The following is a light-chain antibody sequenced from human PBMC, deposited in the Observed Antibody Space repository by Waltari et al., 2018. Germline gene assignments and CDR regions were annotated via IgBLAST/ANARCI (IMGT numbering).Light chain of an antibody. CDR3: CSYAGSSTYV. V-gene: IGLV2-23*01. CDR1: SSDGGSDHL. J-gene: IGLJ1*01. CDR2: EGS. Sequence: QSALTQPAAVSGAPGQSITISCTGTSSDGGSDHLVSWYQQHPGKAPKLMIYEGSKRPSGVSNRFSGSKSGNTASLTISGLQAEDEADYYCCSYAGSSTYVFGTGTKVTVL.